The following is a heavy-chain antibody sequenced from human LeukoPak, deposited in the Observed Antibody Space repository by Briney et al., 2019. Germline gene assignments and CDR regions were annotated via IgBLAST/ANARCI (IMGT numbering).Heavy chain of an antibody. J-gene: IGHJ6*02. D-gene: IGHD1-26*01. CDR1: GGTFSSYA. CDR3: AQGQWELGGSNARKTYGMDV. V-gene: IGHV1-69*13. Sequence: ASVKVSCKASGGTFSSYAISWVRQAPGQGLEWMGGIIPIIGTANYAQKFQGRVTITADESTSTAYMELSSLRSEDTAVYYCAQGQWELGGSNARKTYGMDVWGQGTTVTVSS. CDR2: IIPIIGTA.